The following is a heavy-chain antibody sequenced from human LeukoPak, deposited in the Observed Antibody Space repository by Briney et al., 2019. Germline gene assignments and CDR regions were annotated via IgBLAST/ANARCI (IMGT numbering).Heavy chain of an antibody. CDR2: IYSGGST. Sequence: GGSLRLSCAASGFTVSSNYMSWVRQAPGKGLEWVSVIYSGGSTYYADSVKGRFTISRDNSKNTLYLQMDSLRAEDTAVYYCARDSRYGYSNDYWGQGTLVTVSS. V-gene: IGHV3-66*01. D-gene: IGHD5-18*01. CDR3: ARDSRYGYSNDY. J-gene: IGHJ4*02. CDR1: GFTVSSNY.